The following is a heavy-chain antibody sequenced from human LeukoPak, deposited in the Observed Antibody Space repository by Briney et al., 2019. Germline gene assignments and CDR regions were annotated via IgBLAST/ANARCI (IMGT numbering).Heavy chain of an antibody. Sequence: PSETLSLTCTVSGGSISSSSYYWGWIRQPPGKGLEWIGSIYYSGSTYYNPSLKSRVTISVDTSKNQFSLKLSSVTAADTAVYYCARDQSEAVAGTGWFDPWGQGTLVTVSS. J-gene: IGHJ5*02. V-gene: IGHV4-39*07. CDR2: IYYSGST. CDR1: GGSISSSSYY. CDR3: ARDQSEAVAGTGWFDP. D-gene: IGHD6-19*01.